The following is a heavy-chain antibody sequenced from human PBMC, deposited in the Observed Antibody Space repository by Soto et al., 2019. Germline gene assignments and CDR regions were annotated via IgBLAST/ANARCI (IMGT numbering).Heavy chain of an antibody. CDR2: ISDSGGST. CDR1: GFTFGSYA. Sequence: GGSLRLSCAASGFTFGSYAMNWVRQAPGKGLEWVSGISDSGGSTYYADSVKGRFIISRDNSKNTLYLQMSSLRAEDTAIYYCAKDGFRGVNYYYGMDVWGQGTPVTVSS. CDR3: AKDGFRGVNYYYGMDV. V-gene: IGHV3-23*01. D-gene: IGHD3-10*01. J-gene: IGHJ6*02.